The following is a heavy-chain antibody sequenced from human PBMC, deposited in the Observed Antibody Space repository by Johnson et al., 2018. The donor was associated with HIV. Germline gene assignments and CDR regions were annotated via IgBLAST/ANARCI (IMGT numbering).Heavy chain of an antibody. CDR3: ARDGRDLVTRGSFDV. Sequence: QVKLVESGGGVVQPGRSLRLSCAASGFTFSSYAVHWVRQAPGKGLEWVSVIFTVGDVYYADSVKGRFTISRDNSKNFLYLQMNSLRPEDTAVYYCARDGRDLVTRGSFDVWGQGTVVTVSS. J-gene: IGHJ3*01. V-gene: IGHV3-30*14. CDR1: GFTFSSYA. D-gene: IGHD5-18*01. CDR2: IFTVGDV.